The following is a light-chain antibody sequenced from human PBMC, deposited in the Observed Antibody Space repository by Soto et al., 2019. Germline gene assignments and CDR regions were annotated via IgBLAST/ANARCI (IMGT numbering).Light chain of an antibody. CDR1: QGINNY. J-gene: IGKJ4*01. CDR2: AAF. Sequence: DIQLTQSPSFLSSSVGDRVTITCRASQGINNYLAWYLQKPGKAPKLLLYAAFTLQNGVPSRFSGSGSETELTLTISSLQPEDFATYACQHLHSFPLTFGGGTKVSIK. CDR3: QHLHSFPLT. V-gene: IGKV1-9*01.